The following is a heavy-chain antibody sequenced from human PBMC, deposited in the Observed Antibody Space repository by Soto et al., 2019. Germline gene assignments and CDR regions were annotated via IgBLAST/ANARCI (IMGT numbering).Heavy chain of an antibody. Sequence: KASETLSLTCTVSGGSISSYYWSWIRQPPGKGLEWIGYIYYSGSTNYNPSLKSRVTISVDTSKNQFSLKLSSVTAADTAVYYCARGVVGATKAVLFDYWGQGTLVTVSS. CDR1: GGSISSYY. D-gene: IGHD1-26*01. CDR2: IYYSGST. V-gene: IGHV4-59*01. J-gene: IGHJ4*02. CDR3: ARGVVGATKAVLFDY.